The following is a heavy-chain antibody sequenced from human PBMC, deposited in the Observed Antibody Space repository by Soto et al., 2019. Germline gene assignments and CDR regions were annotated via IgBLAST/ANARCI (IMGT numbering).Heavy chain of an antibody. J-gene: IGHJ6*02. Sequence: SETLSLTCTVSGGSISSGGYYWTWIRQQPGKGLEWIGYNYYSGITYYNPSLKSRVTISLDTSNNQFSLKLSSVTAADTAVYYCARGSSIAGLYYGMDVWGQGTTVTVSS. D-gene: IGHD6-6*01. CDR1: GGSISSGGYY. CDR2: NYYSGIT. CDR3: ARGSSIAGLYYGMDV. V-gene: IGHV4-31*03.